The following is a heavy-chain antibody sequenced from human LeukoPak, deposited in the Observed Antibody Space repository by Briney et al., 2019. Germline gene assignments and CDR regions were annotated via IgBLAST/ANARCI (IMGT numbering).Heavy chain of an antibody. Sequence: PSETLSLTCAVYGGSFSGYYWSWIRQPPGKGLEWIGEINHSGSTNYNPSLKSRVTISVDTSKNQFSLKLSSVTAADTAVYYYARVTLNWFDPWGQGTLVTVSS. J-gene: IGHJ5*02. V-gene: IGHV4-34*01. CDR2: INHSGST. CDR1: GGSFSGYY. CDR3: ARVTLNWFDP.